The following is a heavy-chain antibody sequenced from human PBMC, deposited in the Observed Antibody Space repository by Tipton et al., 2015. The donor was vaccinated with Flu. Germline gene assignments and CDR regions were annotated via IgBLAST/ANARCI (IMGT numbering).Heavy chain of an antibody. Sequence: VQLVQSGAEVKKPGASVKVSCKASGYTFTSYGISWVRQAPGQGLEWMGWISAYNGNTNYAQKLQGRVTMTTDTSTSTAYMELRSLRSDDTAVYYCARDFYSVDNWNYEVGDYFDYWGQGTLVTVSS. CDR1: GYTFTSYG. CDR3: ARDFYSVDNWNYEVGDYFDY. CDR2: ISAYNGNT. V-gene: IGHV1-18*04. J-gene: IGHJ4*02. D-gene: IGHD1-7*01.